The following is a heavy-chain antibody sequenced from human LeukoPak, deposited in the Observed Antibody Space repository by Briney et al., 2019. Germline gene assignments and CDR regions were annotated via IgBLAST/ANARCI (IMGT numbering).Heavy chain of an antibody. Sequence: SETLSLTCTVSGGSISSSSYYWGWVRQPPGEGLEWIGSIHYSGSTNYNPSLKSRVTMSVDTSKNQFSLKLSSVTAADTAVYYCAREGYCSGGTCLNWFDPWGQGTLVTVSS. CDR2: IHYSGST. D-gene: IGHD2-15*01. V-gene: IGHV4-39*07. J-gene: IGHJ5*02. CDR1: GGSISSSSYY. CDR3: AREGYCSGGTCLNWFDP.